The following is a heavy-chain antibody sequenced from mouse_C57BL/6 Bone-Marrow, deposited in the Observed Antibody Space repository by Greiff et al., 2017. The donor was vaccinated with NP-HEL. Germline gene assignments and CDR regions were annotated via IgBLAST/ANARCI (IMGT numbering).Heavy chain of an antibody. CDR1: GFTFSSYG. D-gene: IGHD1-1*01. CDR3: ARHKDYYGNAMDY. V-gene: IGHV5-6*01. J-gene: IGHJ4*01. CDR2: ISSGGSYT. Sequence: EVKLVESGGDLVKPGGSLTLSCAASGFTFSSYGMSWVRQTPDKRLEWVATISSGGSYTYYPDSVKGRFTISRDNAKNTLYLQMSSLKSEDTAMYYCARHKDYYGNAMDYWGQGTSVTVSS.